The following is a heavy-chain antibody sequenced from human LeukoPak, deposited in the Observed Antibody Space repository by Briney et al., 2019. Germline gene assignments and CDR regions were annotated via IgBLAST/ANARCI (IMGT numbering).Heavy chain of an antibody. Sequence: SGGSLSLSCAAYGFTFSSYGMHWARQAPGKGLEWVADICYDGSTKHYADLVRRRFTISRAISKHTLYLQMNSLSAEDTALYYCARGEAYNYDYFDYWGQGTLVTVSS. CDR2: ICYDGSTK. J-gene: IGHJ4*02. V-gene: IGHV3-33*01. CDR3: ARGEAYNYDYFDY. D-gene: IGHD5-24*01. CDR1: GFTFSSYG.